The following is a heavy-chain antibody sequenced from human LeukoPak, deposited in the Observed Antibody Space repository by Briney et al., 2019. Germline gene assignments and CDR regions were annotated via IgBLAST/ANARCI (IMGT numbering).Heavy chain of an antibody. D-gene: IGHD3-10*01. CDR3: ARDRGYYFDY. Sequence: PGGSLRLSCAASGFTFSSYWMSWVRQAPGKGLEWVANMKQDGSEKYYVDSVKGRFTISRDNSKNTLYLQMNSLRAEDTAVYYCARDRGYYFDYWGQGTLVTVSS. J-gene: IGHJ4*02. CDR2: MKQDGSEK. CDR1: GFTFSSYW. V-gene: IGHV3-7*03.